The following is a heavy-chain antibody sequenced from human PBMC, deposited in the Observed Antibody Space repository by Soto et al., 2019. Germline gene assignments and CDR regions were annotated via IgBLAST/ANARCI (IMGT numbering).Heavy chain of an antibody. V-gene: IGHV1-46*01. CDR1: GYTFTSYY. CDR3: ASTRPYGGNAHYFDD. J-gene: IGHJ4*02. Sequence: QVQLVQSGAEVKKPGASVKVSCKASGYTFTSYYMHWVRQAPGQGLEWMGIINPSGGSTSYAQKFQGRVTMTRDTSTSTVYMELSSLRSEDTAVYYCASTRPYGGNAHYFDDWGQGTLVTVSS. CDR2: INPSGGST. D-gene: IGHD4-17*01.